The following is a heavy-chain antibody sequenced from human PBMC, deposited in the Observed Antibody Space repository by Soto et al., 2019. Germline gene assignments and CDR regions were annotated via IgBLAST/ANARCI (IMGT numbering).Heavy chain of an antibody. CDR2: IMPVFPTP. V-gene: IGHV1-69*12. J-gene: IGHJ6*01. D-gene: IGHD2-2*01. CDR3: ARDKDQQQLGGNYSYIMDV. Sequence: QVQLVQSGAEVKKPGSSVKVSCKTSGGTFRTSAISWVRQAPGQGLEWMGGIMPVFPTPDYAQKFQGRVTITADESTGTAYMELSSLRSEDTAVYYCARDKDQQQLGGNYSYIMDVWGQGTTVTVSS. CDR1: GGTFRTSA.